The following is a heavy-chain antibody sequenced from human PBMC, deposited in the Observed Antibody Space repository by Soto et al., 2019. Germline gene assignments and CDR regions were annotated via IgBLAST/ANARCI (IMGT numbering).Heavy chain of an antibody. D-gene: IGHD6-13*01. CDR1: GFTFSSYS. J-gene: IGHJ4*02. CDR2: ITSSGTTV. Sequence: EVHLVESGGGLVLPGGSLRLSCAASGFTFSSYSLNWVRQAPGKGLEWVSYITSSGTTVYYADSVRGRFTISRDNAKNSLYLQMNSLRDDDTAVYYCARGSSNWAYYFDFWGQGTLVNVSS. CDR3: ARGSSNWAYYFDF. V-gene: IGHV3-48*02.